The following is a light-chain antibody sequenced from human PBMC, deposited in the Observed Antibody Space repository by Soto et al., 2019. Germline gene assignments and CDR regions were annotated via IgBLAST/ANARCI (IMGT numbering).Light chain of an antibody. CDR1: QSISSW. V-gene: IGKV1-5*03. Sequence: DIQMTQSPSTLSASVGDRVTITCRASQSISSWLAWYQQKPGQAPKLLIYKASTLQSGVPSRFSGSGSGTGFNLAISSLQPDDSATYYCQQYNDNWTFGQGTKVEIK. CDR2: KAS. CDR3: QQYNDNWT. J-gene: IGKJ1*01.